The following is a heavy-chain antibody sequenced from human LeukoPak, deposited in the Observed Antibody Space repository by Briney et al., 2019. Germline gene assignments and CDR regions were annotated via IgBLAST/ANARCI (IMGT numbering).Heavy chain of an antibody. CDR2: IYYSGST. J-gene: IGHJ5*02. CDR1: GGSISSSSYY. CDR3: ARHSRPYYDFWTNRWDWFDP. Sequence: SETLSLTCTVSGGSISSSSYYWGWIRQPPGTGLEWIGSIYYSGSTYYNPSLKSRVTTSVDTSKNQFSLKLSSVTAADTAVYYCARHSRPYYDFWTNRWDWFDPWGQGTLVTVSS. V-gene: IGHV4-39*01. D-gene: IGHD3-3*01.